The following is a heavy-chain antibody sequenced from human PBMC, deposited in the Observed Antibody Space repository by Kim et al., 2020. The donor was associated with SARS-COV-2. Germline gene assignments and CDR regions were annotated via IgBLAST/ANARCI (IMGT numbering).Heavy chain of an antibody. V-gene: IGHV1-69*13. D-gene: IGHD3-22*01. CDR3: ARGQRDYYDSSGYVYFDY. CDR1: GGTFSSYA. CDR2: IIPIFGTA. Sequence: SVKVSCKASGGTFSSYAISWVRQAPGQGLEWMGGIIPIFGTANYAQKFQGRVTITADESTSTAYMELSSLRSEDTAVYYCARGQRDYYDSSGYVYFDYWGQGTLVTVSS. J-gene: IGHJ4*02.